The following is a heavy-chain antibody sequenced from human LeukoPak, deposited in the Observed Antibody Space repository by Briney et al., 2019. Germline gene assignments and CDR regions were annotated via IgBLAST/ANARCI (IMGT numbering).Heavy chain of an antibody. CDR3: ATDRNFYAKDSSGYSRAFDI. CDR2: FNPEDGET. Sequence: ASVKVSCKVSGYTLTELSMNWVRQAPGKGLEWMGGFNPEDGETIYAQKFQGRVTMTEDTSTDTAYMELSSLRSEDTAVYYCATDRNFYAKDSSGYSRAFDIWGQGTMVTVSS. D-gene: IGHD3-22*01. V-gene: IGHV1-24*01. CDR1: GYTLTELS. J-gene: IGHJ3*02.